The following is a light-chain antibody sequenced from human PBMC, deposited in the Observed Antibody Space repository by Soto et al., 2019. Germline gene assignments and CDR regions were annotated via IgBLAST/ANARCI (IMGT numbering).Light chain of an antibody. J-gene: IGKJ4*01. V-gene: IGKV4-1*01. CDR3: QQYFDVPFT. Sequence: LLTQSPDTLAVSLGVRAAIHCRSNQIVLFVSNNKNFLAWYQQKPGQPPKLFLNWASTRESGVPERFSGSGSGTDFTLTISSLEAEDVAFYWCQQYFDVPFTFGGGTKVDIK. CDR2: WAS. CDR1: QIVLFVSNNKNF.